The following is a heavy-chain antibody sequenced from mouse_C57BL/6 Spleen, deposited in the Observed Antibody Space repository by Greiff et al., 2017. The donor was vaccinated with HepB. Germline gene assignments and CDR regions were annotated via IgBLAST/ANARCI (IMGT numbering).Heavy chain of an antibody. CDR3: ASYYYLYYFDY. Sequence: EVQLVESGGDLVKPGGSLKLSCAASGFTFSSYGMSWVRQTPDKRLEWVATISSGGSYTYYPDSVKGRFTISRDNAKNTLYLQTSSLKSEDTAMYYCASYYYLYYFDYWGQGTTLTVSS. J-gene: IGHJ2*01. CDR1: GFTFSSYG. CDR2: ISSGGSYT. D-gene: IGHD1-1*01. V-gene: IGHV5-6*01.